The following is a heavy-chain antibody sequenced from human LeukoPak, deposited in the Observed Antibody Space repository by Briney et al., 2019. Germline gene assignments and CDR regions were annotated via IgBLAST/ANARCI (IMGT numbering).Heavy chain of an antibody. CDR3: AKTPIFAGARGRAYFDY. Sequence: KTGGSLRLSCAASGFTFSRYAMHWVRQAPGKGLEWVSSISSSSSYIYYADSVKGRFTISRDNAKNSLYLQMNSLRAEDTAVYYCAKTPIFAGARGRAYFDYWGQGTLVTVSS. CDR2: ISSSSSYI. V-gene: IGHV3-21*01. D-gene: IGHD2-15*01. CDR1: GFTFSRYA. J-gene: IGHJ4*02.